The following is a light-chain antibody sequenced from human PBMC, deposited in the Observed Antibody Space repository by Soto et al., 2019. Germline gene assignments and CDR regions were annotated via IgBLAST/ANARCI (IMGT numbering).Light chain of an antibody. J-gene: IGLJ1*01. V-gene: IGLV2-8*01. CDR2: EVS. Sequence: QSALTQPPSASGSPGQSVTISCTGTSSDVGDYNYVSWYQQPPGKAPELLIYEVSKRPSGVPDRFSGTKSGNTASLTISGLQAEDEADYYCCSYAGSYTWVFGSGTKVNVL. CDR1: SSDVGDYNY. CDR3: CSYAGSYTWV.